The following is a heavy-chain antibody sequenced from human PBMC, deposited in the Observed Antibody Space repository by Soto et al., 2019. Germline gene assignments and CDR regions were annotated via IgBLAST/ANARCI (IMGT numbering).Heavy chain of an antibody. CDR1: GFTFSSYA. D-gene: IGHD5-12*01. Sequence: GGSLRLSCAASGFTFSSYAMHWVRQAPGKGLEWVAVISYDGSNKYYADSVKGRFTISRDNSKNTLYLQMNSLRAEDTAVYYCARDLRDMVATIRSYYYGMEVWGQGTTVTVSS. J-gene: IGHJ6*02. CDR3: ARDLRDMVATIRSYYYGMEV. CDR2: ISYDGSNK. V-gene: IGHV3-30-3*01.